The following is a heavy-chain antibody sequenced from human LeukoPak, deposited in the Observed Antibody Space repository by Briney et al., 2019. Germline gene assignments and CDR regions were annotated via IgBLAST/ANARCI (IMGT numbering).Heavy chain of an antibody. CDR2: ISWNSGSI. CDR3: AKGHYGTLAGGLFDP. V-gene: IGHV3-9*01. J-gene: IGHJ5*02. CDR1: GFTFDDYA. D-gene: IGHD4-17*01. Sequence: PGRSLRLSCAASGFTFDDYAMHWVRQAPGEGLEWVSGISWNSGSIGYADSVKGRFTISRDNAKNSLYLQMNSLRAEDTALYYCAKGHYGTLAGGLFDPWGQGTLVTVSS.